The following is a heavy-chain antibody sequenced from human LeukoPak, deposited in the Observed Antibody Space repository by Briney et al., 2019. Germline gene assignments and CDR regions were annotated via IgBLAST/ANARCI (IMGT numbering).Heavy chain of an antibody. D-gene: IGHD1-14*01. CDR2: ISAYNGNT. CDR1: GYTFTSYG. CDR3: ARDIDREFNWFDP. V-gene: IGHV1-18*04. J-gene: IGHJ5*02. Sequence: GASVKVSCKASGYTFTSYGISWVRQAPGQGLEWMGWISAYNGNTNYAQKLQGRVTISRDTSASTVYMELSSLRSEDTAVYYCARDIDREFNWFDPWGQGTLVTVSS.